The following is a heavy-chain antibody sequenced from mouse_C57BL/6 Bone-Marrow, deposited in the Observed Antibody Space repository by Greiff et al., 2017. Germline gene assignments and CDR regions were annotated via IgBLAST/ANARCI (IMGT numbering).Heavy chain of an antibody. J-gene: IGHJ3*01. CDR2: IYPGSGST. D-gene: IGHD1-1*01. CDR3: AVFITMVVDAY. V-gene: IGHV1-55*01. CDR1: GFTLTSYW. Sequence: QVQLQQSGAELVKPGASVKMTCKASGFTLTSYWITWVKQRHGQGLGWIGDIYPGSGSTKYNEQFQSKAPPTVDTSSSTAYMQLSSLTSEDSAVYYCAVFITMVVDAYWGQGTMVTVSA.